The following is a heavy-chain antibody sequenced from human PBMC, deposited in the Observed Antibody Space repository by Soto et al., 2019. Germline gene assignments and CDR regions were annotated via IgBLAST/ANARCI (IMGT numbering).Heavy chain of an antibody. CDR2: ISNSGATI. D-gene: IGHD3-16*01. CDR1: GFTFSDHY. J-gene: IGHJ5*02. V-gene: IGHV3-11*01. CDR3: ARLPYPWGWYDP. Sequence: QVQLVESGGDLVKPGGSLRLSCSASGFTFSDHYMGWIRQAPGRGLEGIAYISNSGATIYYTDSVKGRFTISRDNAKNSLFLQMNSLRSEDAAVYFCARLPYPWGWYDPWGQGTLVTVSS.